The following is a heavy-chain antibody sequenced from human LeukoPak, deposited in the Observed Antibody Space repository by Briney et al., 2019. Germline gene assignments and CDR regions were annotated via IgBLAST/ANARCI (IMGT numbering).Heavy chain of an antibody. Sequence: PRASVKVSCKASGYTFTGYYMHWVRQAPGQGLEWMGMINPSGGSTTYAQKFQGRVTMTRDTSTATVYMELSSLRSEDTAMYYCARGTMTPRGWFDPWGQGTLVTVSS. CDR2: INPSGGST. CDR1: GYTFTGYY. J-gene: IGHJ5*02. V-gene: IGHV1-46*01. D-gene: IGHD4-17*01. CDR3: ARGTMTPRGWFDP.